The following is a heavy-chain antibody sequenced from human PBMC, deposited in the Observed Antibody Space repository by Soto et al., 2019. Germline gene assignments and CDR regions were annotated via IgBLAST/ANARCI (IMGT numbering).Heavy chain of an antibody. CDR1: GYSFTSYX. D-gene: IGHD6-13*01. J-gene: IGHJ6*02. Sequence: XESLKISCXXSGYSFTSYXIXXVRQMPGKGLEWMGIIYPGDSDTRYSPAFQGQVTIPADKSISTAYLQWSSLKASDTAMYYCARQYSSSWYDSGAPGDAPXXXXYGMDVWGQGTTVTVSS. CDR2: IYPGDSDT. CDR3: ARQYSSSWYDSGAPGDAPXXXXYGMDV. V-gene: IGHV5-51*01.